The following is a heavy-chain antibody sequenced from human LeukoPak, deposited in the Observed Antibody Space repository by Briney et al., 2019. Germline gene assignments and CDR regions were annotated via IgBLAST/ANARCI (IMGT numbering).Heavy chain of an antibody. J-gene: IGHJ4*02. CDR2: ISYSGTN. CDR1: GVSVSSSSYY. D-gene: IGHD7-27*01. CDR3: ASLGTLRF. Sequence: PSETLSLTCTVSGVSVSSSSYYWGWLRQPPGKGLEWIGSISYSGTNYNHPSRKSRISISINRSKNQFSVKLTSVSAADTAMYYCASLGTLRFWGQGTLVTVSS. V-gene: IGHV4-39*01.